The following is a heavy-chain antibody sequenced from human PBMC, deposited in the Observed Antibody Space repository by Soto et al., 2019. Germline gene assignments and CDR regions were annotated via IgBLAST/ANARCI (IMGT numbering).Heavy chain of an antibody. Sequence: SETLSLTCAVYGGSFSGYSWTWIRQPPGTGAEWIGEINHSGSTNYNPSLNSRVTISVDTSKNQFSLKLSFVTAADTAVYYCARAPDPWGEAFDIWGQGTMVTVSS. D-gene: IGHD7-27*01. J-gene: IGHJ3*02. CDR2: INHSGST. CDR1: GGSFSGYS. CDR3: ARAPDPWGEAFDI. V-gene: IGHV4-34*01.